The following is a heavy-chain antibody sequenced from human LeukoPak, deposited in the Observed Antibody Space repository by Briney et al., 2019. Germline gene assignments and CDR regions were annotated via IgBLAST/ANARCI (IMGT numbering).Heavy chain of an antibody. D-gene: IGHD3-22*01. Sequence: PGGSLRLSCAASGFTFSSYAMSWVRQAPGKGLEWVSAISGSGGSTYYADSVKGRFTISRDNSKNTLYLQMNCLRAEDTAVYYCARDMYYYDSSGYPPDAFDIWGQGTMVTVSS. CDR1: GFTFSSYA. J-gene: IGHJ3*02. V-gene: IGHV3-23*01. CDR3: ARDMYYYDSSGYPPDAFDI. CDR2: ISGSGGST.